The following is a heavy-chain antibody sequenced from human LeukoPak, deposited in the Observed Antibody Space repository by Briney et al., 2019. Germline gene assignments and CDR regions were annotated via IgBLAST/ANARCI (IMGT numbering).Heavy chain of an antibody. J-gene: IGHJ4*02. V-gene: IGHV1-8*01. D-gene: IGHD5-18*01. CDR3: ARGLGRTAMVTRGGVRFDY. CDR1: GYTFTSYD. CDR2: MNTNSGNR. Sequence: GASVKVSCKASGYTFTSYDINWVRQATGQGREWRGWMNTNSGNRGYAQKFQGRITMTRNTSISTAYLQLSSLKSEDTAVYYCARGLGRTAMVTRGGVRFDYWGQGTLVTVSS.